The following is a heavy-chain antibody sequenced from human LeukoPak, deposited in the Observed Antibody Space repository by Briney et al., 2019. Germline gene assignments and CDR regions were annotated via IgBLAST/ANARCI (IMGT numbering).Heavy chain of an antibody. CDR1: GFTFSSYW. CDR3: AGGVAVAGRSGYAFDI. D-gene: IGHD6-19*01. Sequence: PGGSLSLSCSAAGFTFSSYWMIWVRQAPGKGLVWVANTKQDGSEKDYVDSVKGRFTISRDNAKNSLYLQMNSMRAEDKAVYYCAGGVAVAGRSGYAFDIWGQGTIVTVSS. J-gene: IGHJ3*02. CDR2: TKQDGSEK. V-gene: IGHV3-7*01.